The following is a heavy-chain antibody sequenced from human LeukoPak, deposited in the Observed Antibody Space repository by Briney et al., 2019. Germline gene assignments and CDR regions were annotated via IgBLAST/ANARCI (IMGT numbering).Heavy chain of an antibody. CDR3: AKDGRIVGATVDY. CDR2: ISGSGGST. V-gene: IGHV3-23*01. J-gene: IGHJ4*02. D-gene: IGHD1-26*01. Sequence: GGPLRLSCAASGFTFSSYAMSWVRQAPGKGLEWVSAISGSGGSTYYADSVKGRFTISRGNSKNTLYLQMNSLRAEDTAVYYCAKDGRIVGATVDYWGQGTLVTVSS. CDR1: GFTFSSYA.